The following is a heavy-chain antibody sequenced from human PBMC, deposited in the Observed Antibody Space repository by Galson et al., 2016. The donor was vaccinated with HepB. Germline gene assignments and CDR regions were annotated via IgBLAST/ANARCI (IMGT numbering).Heavy chain of an antibody. CDR2: ISGSGGST. CDR3: VKGYGLWDY. CDR1: GFTFITYA. J-gene: IGHJ4*02. D-gene: IGHD5-18*01. Sequence: SLRLSCAASGFTFITYAMSWVRQAPGKGLEWVSTISGSGGSTYYADSVKGRFTISRDNSKNTLYLQMNSLRAEDTAVYYCVKGYGLWDYWGQGTLVTVSS. V-gene: IGHV3-23*01.